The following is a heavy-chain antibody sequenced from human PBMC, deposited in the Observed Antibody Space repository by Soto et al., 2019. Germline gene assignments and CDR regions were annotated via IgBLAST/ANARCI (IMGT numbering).Heavy chain of an antibody. V-gene: IGHV3-74*01. D-gene: IGHD6-19*01. CDR3: ARGYSSGSP. CDR1: AFTFKNHW. CDR2: INGDVSFT. J-gene: IGHJ5*02. Sequence: PGGSLRLSCAASAFTFKNHWMHWVRQVPGKGPVWVSRINGDVSFTSYADSVKGRFTISRDNAKKTLYLQMNSLRAGDTAVHYCARGYSSGSPWGQGTLVTVSS.